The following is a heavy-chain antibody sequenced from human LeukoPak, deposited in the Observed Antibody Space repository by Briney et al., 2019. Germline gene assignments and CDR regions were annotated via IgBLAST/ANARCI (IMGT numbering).Heavy chain of an antibody. J-gene: IGHJ4*02. CDR1: GFTFSNYW. V-gene: IGHV3-74*01. CDR2: VDADGSTT. CDR3: ARGDYMRGGN. D-gene: IGHD3-16*01. Sequence: GGSLRLSCAASGFTFSNYWMHWVRQAPGKGLMWISRVDADGSTTRYADSVKDRFTISRDNAKNTVYLQMNSLRVEDTAVYYCARGDYMRGGNWGQGTLVTVSS.